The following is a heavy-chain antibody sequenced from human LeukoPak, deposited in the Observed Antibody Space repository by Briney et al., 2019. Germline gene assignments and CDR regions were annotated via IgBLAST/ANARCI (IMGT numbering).Heavy chain of an antibody. CDR1: GFTFSTYG. V-gene: IGHV3-33*01. D-gene: IGHD3-10*01. CDR3: ARIPWVGELLGGDY. Sequence: GRSLRLSCAASGFTFSTYGMHWVRQAPGKGLEWVAAVWYDGSNKYYADSVKGRFTISRDDSKNTLYLQMNSLRADDTAVYYCARIPWVGELLGGDYWGQGTLVTVSS. CDR2: VWYDGSNK. J-gene: IGHJ4*02.